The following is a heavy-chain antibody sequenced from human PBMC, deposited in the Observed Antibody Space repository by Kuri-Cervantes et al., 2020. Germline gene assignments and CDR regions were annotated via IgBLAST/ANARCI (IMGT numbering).Heavy chain of an antibody. CDR1: GFTFSSYA. Sequence: GESLKISCAASGFTFSSYAVHWVRQAPGKGLEWVAVISYDGSNKYYADSVKGRFTISRDNPKNTLYLQMNSLRAEDTAVYYCAKDSGYCSGGSCPGHYWGQGTLVTVSS. J-gene: IGHJ4*02. V-gene: IGHV3-30*07. CDR3: AKDSGYCSGGSCPGHY. CDR2: ISYDGSNK. D-gene: IGHD2-15*01.